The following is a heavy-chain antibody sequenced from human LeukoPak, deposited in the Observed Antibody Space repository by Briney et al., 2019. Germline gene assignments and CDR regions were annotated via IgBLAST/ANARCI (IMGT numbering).Heavy chain of an antibody. CDR2: IKQDGSEK. V-gene: IGHV3-7*05. CDR3: VRDPYSSTWSYGMDV. D-gene: IGHD6-6*01. J-gene: IGHJ6*02. CDR1: GFTFSSYW. Sequence: PGGSLRLSCAASGFTFSSYWMSWVRQAPGKGLEWVANIKQDGSEKVYVDSVKGRFTISRDNAKNSLYLQMNSLSAEDSAVYYCVRDPYSSTWSYGMDVWGQGTTVTASS.